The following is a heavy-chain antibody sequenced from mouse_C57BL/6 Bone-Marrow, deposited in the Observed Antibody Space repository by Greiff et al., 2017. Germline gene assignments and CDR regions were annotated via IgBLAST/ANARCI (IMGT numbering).Heavy chain of an antibody. Sequence: QVQLQQPGAELVMPGASVKLSCKASGYTFTSYWMHWVKQRPGQGLEWIGEIDPSDSYTNYNQKFQGKSTLTADQSSSTAYMQLSSLTSEDSAVYYYARWGGRFDYWGQGTTLTVAA. CDR1: GYTFTSYW. V-gene: IGHV1-69*01. CDR2: IDPSDSYT. CDR3: ARWGGRFDY. J-gene: IGHJ2*01.